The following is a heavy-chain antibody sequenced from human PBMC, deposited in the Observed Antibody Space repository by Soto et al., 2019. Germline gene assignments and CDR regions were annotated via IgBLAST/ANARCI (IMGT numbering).Heavy chain of an antibody. J-gene: IGHJ6*02. D-gene: IGHD6-19*01. V-gene: IGHV3-74*01. CDR1: GFTFSTYW. CDR3: ARDLKVAGTNSFYYYGMDV. CDR2: INSDGSST. Sequence: EVQLAESGGGLVQRGGSLRLSCEASGFTFSTYWMHWVRQAPGKGLVWVSRINSDGSSTNYADSVKGRFTISRDNAKNTLYLQMNSLRAGDTAVYYCARDLKVAGTNSFYYYGMDVWGQGTTVTVSS.